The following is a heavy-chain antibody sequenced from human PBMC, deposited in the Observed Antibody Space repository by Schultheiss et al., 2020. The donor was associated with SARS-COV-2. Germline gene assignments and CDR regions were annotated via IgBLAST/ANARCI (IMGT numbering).Heavy chain of an antibody. CDR1: GFTFSSYW. V-gene: IGHV3-30*01. J-gene: IGHJ6*03. CDR3: AREETDFWSGSYYYYYMDV. CDR2: ISYDGSNK. Sequence: GGSLRLSCAASGFTFSSYWMHWVRQAPGKGLEWVAVISYDGSNKYYADSVKGRFTISRDNSKNTLYLQMNSLRAEDTAVYYCAREETDFWSGSYYYYYMDVWGKGTTVTVSS. D-gene: IGHD3-3*01.